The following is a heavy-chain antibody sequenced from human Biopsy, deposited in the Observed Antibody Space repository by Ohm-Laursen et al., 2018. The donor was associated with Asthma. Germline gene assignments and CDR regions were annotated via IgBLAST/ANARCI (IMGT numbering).Heavy chain of an antibody. Sequence: TLSLTWTVSYGSITSGGYYWTWIRQHPWKGLEWIGFIYYSGSTYYNPSLKSRVSISIDTSKNQFSLKLSSVTAADTAVYYCARAQDYYDSRGYYRSFDYWGQGTLVTVSS. D-gene: IGHD3-22*01. V-gene: IGHV4-31*02. CDR2: IYYSGST. CDR1: YGSITSGGYY. J-gene: IGHJ4*02. CDR3: ARAQDYYDSRGYYRSFDY.